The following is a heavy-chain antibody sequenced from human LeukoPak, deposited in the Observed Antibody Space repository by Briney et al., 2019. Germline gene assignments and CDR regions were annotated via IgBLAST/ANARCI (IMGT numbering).Heavy chain of an antibody. CDR3: AREPADYGSGRHYFDY. J-gene: IGHJ4*02. Sequence: GGSLRLSCAASGFTFSTYWMHWVRQAPGEGLVWVSRINIDGTGTTYADSVKGRFTISRDNAKNTLYLQMNSLRAEDTAVYYCAREPADYGSGRHYFDYWGQGTLVTVSS. CDR2: INIDGTGT. CDR1: GFTFSTYW. D-gene: IGHD3-10*01. V-gene: IGHV3-74*01.